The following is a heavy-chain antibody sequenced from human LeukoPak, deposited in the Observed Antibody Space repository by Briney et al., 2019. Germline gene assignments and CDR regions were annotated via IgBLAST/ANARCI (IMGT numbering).Heavy chain of an antibody. CDR1: GGSISSSSYY. CDR3: ARRSYYYDSSGHRTDDY. D-gene: IGHD3-22*01. J-gene: IGHJ4*02. Sequence: PSETLSLTCTVSGGSISSSSYYWGWIRQPPGKGLEWIGSIYYSGSTYYNPSLKSRVTISVDTSKNQFSLKLSSVTAADTAVYYCARRSYYYDSSGHRTDDYWGQGTLVTVSS. CDR2: IYYSGST. V-gene: IGHV4-39*01.